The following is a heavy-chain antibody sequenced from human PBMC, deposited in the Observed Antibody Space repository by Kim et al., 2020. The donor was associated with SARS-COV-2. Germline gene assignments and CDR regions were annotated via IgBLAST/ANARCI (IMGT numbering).Heavy chain of an antibody. CDR3: ARYSDPGGADRGSFYYYYGMDV. CDR2: IIPILGIA. Sequence: SVKVSCKASGGTFSSYAISWVRQAPGQGLEWMGRIIPILGIANYAQKFQGRVTITADKSTSTAYMELSSLRSEDTAVYYCARYSDPGGADRGSFYYYYGMDVWGQGTTVTVSS. J-gene: IGHJ6*02. D-gene: IGHD1-26*01. CDR1: GGTFSSYA. V-gene: IGHV1-69*04.